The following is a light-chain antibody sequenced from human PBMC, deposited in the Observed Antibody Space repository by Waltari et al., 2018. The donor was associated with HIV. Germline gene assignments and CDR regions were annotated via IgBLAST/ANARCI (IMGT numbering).Light chain of an antibody. Sequence: QSVVTQPPSASGTPGQRVTMSCSGSASNIGGNTVNWYQHLPQTAPKLLIYNNDERPSGVPDRFSASKTGTSASLDISGLQSEDEADSCCATWDDGLRGWVFGGGTKLTVL. CDR2: NND. J-gene: IGLJ3*02. CDR3: ATWDDGLRGWV. CDR1: ASNIGGNT. V-gene: IGLV1-44*01.